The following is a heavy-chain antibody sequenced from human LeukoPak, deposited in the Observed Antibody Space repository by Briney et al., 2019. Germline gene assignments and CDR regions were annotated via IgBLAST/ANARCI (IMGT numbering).Heavy chain of an antibody. J-gene: IGHJ3*02. CDR2: IYESGST. CDR1: GGSISSYY. Sequence: SETLSLTCTVSGGSISSYYWSWIRQPPGKGLEWIGYIYESGSTYYNPSLKCRVTISLDRSKNEFSLKLNSVTAADTAVYYCARAYSSSWSNAFNIWGQGTMVTVSS. D-gene: IGHD6-13*01. CDR3: ARAYSSSWSNAFNI. V-gene: IGHV4-59*12.